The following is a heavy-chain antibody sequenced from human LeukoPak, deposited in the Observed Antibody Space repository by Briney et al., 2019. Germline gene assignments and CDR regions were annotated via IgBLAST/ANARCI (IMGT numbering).Heavy chain of an antibody. D-gene: IGHD4-23*01. CDR3: ASRPFETTVVPWDFY. CDR2: IYPGDSDT. J-gene: IGHJ4*02. Sequence: GESLKISCKGSGYSFTSYWIGWVRQMPGKGLEWMGIIYPGDSDTRYSPSFQGQVTISADKSISTAYLQWSSLTASDTAMYYCASRPFETTVVPWDFYWGQGTQVTVSS. CDR1: GYSFTSYW. V-gene: IGHV5-51*01.